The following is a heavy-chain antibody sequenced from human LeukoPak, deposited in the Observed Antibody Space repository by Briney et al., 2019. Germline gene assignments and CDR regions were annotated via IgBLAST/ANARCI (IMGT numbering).Heavy chain of an antibody. CDR3: ARHPIAAGGAYNWFDP. D-gene: IGHD6-13*01. V-gene: IGHV5-51*01. J-gene: IGHJ5*02. CDR2: IYPRDSNT. CDR1: GYSFTSHW. Sequence: GESLKISCEGSGYGSGYSFTSHWIAWVRQMPGKGLEWMGSIYPRDSNTIYSPSFQGQVTISVDTSINTAYLQWISLKASDTAMYYCARHPIAAGGAYNWFDPWGQGTLVTVSS.